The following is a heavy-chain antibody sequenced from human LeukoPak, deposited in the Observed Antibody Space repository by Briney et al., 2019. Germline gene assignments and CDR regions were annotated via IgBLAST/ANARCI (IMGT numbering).Heavy chain of an antibody. CDR1: GFTFADYG. CDR2: INWSGDNT. CDR3: ARDLSSNWCNLAY. D-gene: IGHD6-13*01. Sequence: PGGSLRLSCEDSGFTFADYGLRWVRQAPGKGPQWVAGINWSGDNTFYADSVKGRFTISRDNTKKTLYLQMNNLRGDDTATYYCARDLSSNWCNLAYWGQGTLVTVSS. V-gene: IGHV3-20*04. J-gene: IGHJ4*02.